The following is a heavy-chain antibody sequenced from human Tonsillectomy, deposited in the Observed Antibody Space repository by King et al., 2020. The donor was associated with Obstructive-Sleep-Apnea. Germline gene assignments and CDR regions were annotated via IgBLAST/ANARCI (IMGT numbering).Heavy chain of an antibody. V-gene: IGHV3-9*01. D-gene: IGHD6-13*01. J-gene: IGHJ5*02. CDR2: ISWNSGSI. CDR1: GFTFDDYA. Sequence: VQLVESGGGLVQPGRSLRLSCAASGFTFDDYAMHWVRQAPGKGLEWVSGISWNSGSIGYADSVKGRFTISRDNAKNSLYLQMNSLRAEDTALYYCAKGSSSSSWPNNWFDPWGQGTLVTVSS. CDR3: AKGSSSSSWPNNWFDP.